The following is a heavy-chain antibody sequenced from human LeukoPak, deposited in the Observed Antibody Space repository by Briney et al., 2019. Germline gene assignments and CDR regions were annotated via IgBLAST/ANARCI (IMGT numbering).Heavy chain of an antibody. V-gene: IGHV3-23*01. D-gene: IGHD4-23*01. Sequence: GGSLRLSCAASGFTFSSYAMSWVRQARGKGLEWVSAISGSGGSTYYADSVKGRFTISRDNNNNSLFLQMNSLRAEDTAFYYCARDWIPYGGGGYLDLWGRGTLVTVSS. CDR1: GFTFSSYA. J-gene: IGHJ2*01. CDR3: ARDWIPYGGGGYLDL. CDR2: ISGSGGST.